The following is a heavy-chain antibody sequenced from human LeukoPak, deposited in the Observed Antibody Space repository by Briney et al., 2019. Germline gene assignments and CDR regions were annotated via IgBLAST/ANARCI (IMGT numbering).Heavy chain of an antibody. Sequence: SETLSLTCTVSGGSISSSSYYWGWIRQPPGRGLEGIGSIYYSGSTYYNPSLKSRVTISVDTSKNQFSLKLSSVTAADTAVYYCASRVTTTSGHAFDIWGQGTMVTVSS. D-gene: IGHD4-11*01. CDR1: GGSISSSSYY. CDR3: ASRVTTTSGHAFDI. J-gene: IGHJ3*02. V-gene: IGHV4-39*07. CDR2: IYYSGST.